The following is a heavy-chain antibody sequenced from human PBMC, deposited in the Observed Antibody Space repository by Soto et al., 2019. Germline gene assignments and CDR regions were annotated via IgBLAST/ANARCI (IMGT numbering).Heavy chain of an antibody. CDR1: GFTFSSYA. Sequence: PGGSLRLSCAASGFTFSSYAMSWVRQAPGKGLEWVSYISSSSSTIYCADSVKGRFIISRDNAKNSLYLQMNSLRDEDTAVYYCARDWFRGYSYDFWGQGTLVTVSS. CDR3: ARDWFRGYSYDF. J-gene: IGHJ4*02. CDR2: ISSSSSTI. V-gene: IGHV3-48*02. D-gene: IGHD5-18*01.